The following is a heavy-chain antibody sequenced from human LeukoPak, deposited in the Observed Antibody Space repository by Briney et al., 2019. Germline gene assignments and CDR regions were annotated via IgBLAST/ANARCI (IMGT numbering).Heavy chain of an antibody. V-gene: IGHV1-3*04. J-gene: IGHJ4*02. CDR1: GYTFTSYA. CDR2: INTGNGDT. CDR3: ARERGSYFPYFDY. D-gene: IGHD1-26*01. Sequence: ASVKVSCKASGYTFTSYAIHWVRQAPGQRLEWLGWINTGNGDTRYSQKFQGRVTITSDTSASTAYMELSSLRSDDTAVYYCARERGSYFPYFDYWGQGTLVTVSS.